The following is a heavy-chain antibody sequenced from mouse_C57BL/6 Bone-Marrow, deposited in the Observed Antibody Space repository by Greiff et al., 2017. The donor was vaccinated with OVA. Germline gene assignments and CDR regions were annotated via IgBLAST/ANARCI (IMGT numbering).Heavy chain of an antibody. J-gene: IGHJ2*01. CDR3: ARNPKLGLYYFDY. CDR1: GFSLTSYA. V-gene: IGHV2-9-1*01. CDR2: IWTGGGT. Sequence: VKLMESGPGLVAPSQSLSITCTVSGFSLTSYAISWVRQPPGKGLEWLGVIWTGGGTNYNSVLKSRLSISKDNSKSQVFLKMNSLQTDDTARYYCARNPKLGLYYFDYWGQGTTLTVSS. D-gene: IGHD4-1*01.